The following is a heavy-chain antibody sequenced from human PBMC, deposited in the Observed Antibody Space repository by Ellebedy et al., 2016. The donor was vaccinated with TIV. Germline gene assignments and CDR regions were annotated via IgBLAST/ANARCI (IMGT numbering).Heavy chain of an antibody. Sequence: SETLSLXXTVSGYSISSIYFWGWIRQSPGKGLEWIGYIYYSGSTNYNPSLKSRVTISVDTSKNQFSLKLSSVTAADTAVYYCAGAAGNNWFDPWGQGTLVTVSS. D-gene: IGHD6-13*01. CDR1: GYSISSIYF. J-gene: IGHJ5*02. CDR3: AGAAGNNWFDP. V-gene: IGHV4-59*13. CDR2: IYYSGST.